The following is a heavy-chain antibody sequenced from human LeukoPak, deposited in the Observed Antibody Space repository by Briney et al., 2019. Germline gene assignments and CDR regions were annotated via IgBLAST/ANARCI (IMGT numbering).Heavy chain of an antibody. CDR1: DYSITSDYY. CDR3: AREGSTSGTDWVDR. D-gene: IGHD3-10*01. CDR2: IYHSGST. V-gene: IGHV4-38-2*02. J-gene: IGHJ5*02. Sequence: SETLQHSNAVSDYSITSDYYWGWIRQPPGKGLEWIGSIYHSGSTYYNPSLKSRVTISVDTFKNHYALELTSVTAADTAVYYCAREGSTSGTDWVDRWRNEVLVAVSS.